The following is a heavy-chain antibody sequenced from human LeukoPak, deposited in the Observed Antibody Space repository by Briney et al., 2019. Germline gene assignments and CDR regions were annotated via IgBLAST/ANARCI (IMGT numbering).Heavy chain of an antibody. V-gene: IGHV3-30*02. J-gene: IGHJ4*02. CDR3: VSMVRGIGY. D-gene: IGHD3-10*01. CDR2: VWYDGNRK. CDR1: GFTFSNHA. Sequence: GGSLRLSCAASGFTFSNHAMHWVRQAPGKGLEWVTLVWYDGNRKYYADSVKGRFTISRDNSKNSVYLQLNSLRPEDTAMYYCVSMVRGIGYWGQGTLVTVSS.